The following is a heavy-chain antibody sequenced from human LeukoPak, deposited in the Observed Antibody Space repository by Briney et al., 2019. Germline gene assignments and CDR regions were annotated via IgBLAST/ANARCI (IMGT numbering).Heavy chain of an antibody. CDR1: GGSISSYY. V-gene: IGHV4-4*07. CDR2: IYTSGST. J-gene: IGHJ4*02. CDR3: AREEDYYGSGSPLDY. D-gene: IGHD3-10*01. Sequence: RPSETLSLTCTVSGGSISSYYWSWIRQPAGKGLEWIERIYTSGSTNYNPSLKSRVTMSVDTSKNQFSLKLSSVTAADTAVYYCAREEDYYGSGSPLDYWGQGTLVTVSS.